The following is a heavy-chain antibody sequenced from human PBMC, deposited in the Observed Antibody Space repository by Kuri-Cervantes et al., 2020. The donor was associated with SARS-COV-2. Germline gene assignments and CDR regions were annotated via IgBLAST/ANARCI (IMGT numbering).Heavy chain of an antibody. CDR3: ARDLGYGFWSGYKGYRQN. D-gene: IGHD3-3*01. J-gene: IGHJ1*01. Sequence: GGSLRLSCATFGFSFSSYGMHWVRQAPGRGLEWVTFIRYDGSNQYYGDSVKGRFTISRDSSKNTLYLQMNSLRAEDTAVYYCARDLGYGFWSGYKGYRQNWGQGTLVTVSS. CDR1: GFSFSSYG. V-gene: IGHV3-30*02. CDR2: IRYDGSNQ.